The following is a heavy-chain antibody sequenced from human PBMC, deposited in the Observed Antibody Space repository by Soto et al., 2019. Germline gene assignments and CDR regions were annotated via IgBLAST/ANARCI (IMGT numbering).Heavy chain of an antibody. D-gene: IGHD6-6*01. J-gene: IGHJ6*03. V-gene: IGHV5-51*01. CDR3: ATRGYSSSSLGYYYYYMDV. CDR2: IYPGDSDT. CDR1: GYRFTSYW. Sequence: PGESLKISCQCSGYRFTSYWIGWVRQMPGKGLEWMGIIYPGDSDTRYSPSFQGQVTISADKSISTAYLQWSSLKASDAAMYYCATRGYSSSSLGYYYYYMDVWGKGTTVTVSS.